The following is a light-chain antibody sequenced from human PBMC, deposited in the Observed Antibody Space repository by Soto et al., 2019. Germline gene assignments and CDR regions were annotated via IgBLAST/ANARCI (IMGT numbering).Light chain of an antibody. CDR3: SSFTTTYTRV. V-gene: IGLV2-14*01. CDR1: SSDVGGYNY. J-gene: IGLJ1*01. CDR2: EVS. Sequence: QSVLTQPASVSGSPGQSITISCTGTSSDVGGYNYVSWYQQHPGKAPKLMIYEVSNRPSGVSTRFSGSKSGDTASLTISGLQAGDDADYYCSSFTTTYTRVFGSGTKVTVL.